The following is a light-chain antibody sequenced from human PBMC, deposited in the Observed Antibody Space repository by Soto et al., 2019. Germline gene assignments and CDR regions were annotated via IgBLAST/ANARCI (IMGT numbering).Light chain of an antibody. CDR2: EVN. Sequence: QSVLTQPASVSGSPGQSITISCTGSTSDIGGYIFVSWYQQHPGKAPKLMIYEVNKRPSGVPDRFSGSKSGNTASLTVSGLQAEDEADYYCSSYAGSSNVFGTGTKVTVL. J-gene: IGLJ1*01. CDR1: TSDIGGYIF. V-gene: IGLV2-8*01. CDR3: SSYAGSSNV.